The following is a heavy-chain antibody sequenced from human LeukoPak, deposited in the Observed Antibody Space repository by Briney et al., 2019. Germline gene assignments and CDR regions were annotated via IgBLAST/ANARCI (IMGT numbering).Heavy chain of an antibody. CDR1: GFTFSSYS. D-gene: IGHD4-23*01. Sequence: PGGSLRLYCAASGFTFSSYSMNWVRQAPGKGLEWASYISSGSSTIYYADSVMGRFTISRDNAKNSLYLQMNSLRDEDAAVYYCARDRTTVVTPRWFDPWGQGTLVTVSS. CDR2: ISSGSSTI. CDR3: ARDRTTVVTPRWFDP. J-gene: IGHJ5*02. V-gene: IGHV3-48*02.